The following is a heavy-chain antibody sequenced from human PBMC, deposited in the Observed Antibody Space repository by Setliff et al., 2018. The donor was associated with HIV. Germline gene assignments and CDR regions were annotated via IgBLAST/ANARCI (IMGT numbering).Heavy chain of an antibody. CDR1: GYSISSGYY. D-gene: IGHD3-3*01. CDR3: ARDRITIFGVVIPFDY. V-gene: IGHV4-38-2*02. Sequence: SETLSLTCAVSGYSISSGYYWGWIRQPPGKGLEWIGSIYYSGSTYYNPSLKSRVTISVDTSKNQFSLKLSSVTAADTAVYYCARDRITIFGVVIPFDYWGQGTLVTVS. CDR2: IYYSGST. J-gene: IGHJ4*02.